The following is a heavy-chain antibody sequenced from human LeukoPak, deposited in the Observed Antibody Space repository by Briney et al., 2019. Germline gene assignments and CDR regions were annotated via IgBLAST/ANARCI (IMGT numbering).Heavy chain of an antibody. V-gene: IGHV3-23*01. D-gene: IGHD3-10*01. CDR1: GFTFSIYA. CDR3: AKGSSGSGNYFLLFDY. Sequence: PGGPLRLSFAASGFTFSIYAIVGVRQAPGMGLDWVSKFSGSDGSTYYADSVKGRFTISRDNSKNTLYLQMNSLRAEDTAVYYCAKGSSGSGNYFLLFDYWGQGTLVTVSS. CDR2: FSGSDGST. J-gene: IGHJ4*02.